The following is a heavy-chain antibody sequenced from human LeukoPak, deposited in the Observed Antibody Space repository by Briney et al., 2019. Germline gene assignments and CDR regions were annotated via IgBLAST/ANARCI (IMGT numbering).Heavy chain of an antibody. Sequence: GGSLRLSCAAPGFTFSSYSMNWVRQAPGKGLEWVSYISSGSSAIYYADSVKGRFTISRDNAKNSLSLQMNSLRAEDTAVYYCARERVRASLDYWGQGTLVTVSS. V-gene: IGHV3-48*04. CDR2: ISSGSSAI. J-gene: IGHJ4*02. D-gene: IGHD1-1*01. CDR1: GFTFSSYS. CDR3: ARERVRASLDY.